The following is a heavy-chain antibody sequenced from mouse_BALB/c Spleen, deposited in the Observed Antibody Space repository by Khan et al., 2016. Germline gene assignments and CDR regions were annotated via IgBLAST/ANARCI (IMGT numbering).Heavy chain of an antibody. V-gene: IGHV3-2*02. D-gene: IGHD2-14*01. J-gene: IGHJ2*01. CDR1: DYSITSDYA. CDR2: ISYSGST. Sequence: EVQLQESGPGLVKPSQSLSLTCTVTDYSITSDYAWNWIRQFPGNKLEWMGYISYSGSTSYNPSLKSRISITRDTSKNQFFLQLNSVTTEDTATYYCARGRDYRYLFDYWGQGTTLTVSS. CDR3: ARGRDYRYLFDY.